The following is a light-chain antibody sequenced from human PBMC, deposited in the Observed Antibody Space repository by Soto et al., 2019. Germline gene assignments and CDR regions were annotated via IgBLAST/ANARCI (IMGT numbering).Light chain of an antibody. CDR3: SSYAGSSTLV. CDR1: SSDIGGYNY. CDR2: DVS. J-gene: IGLJ3*02. V-gene: IGLV2-14*03. Sequence: QSVLTQPASVSGSPGQSITISCTGTSSDIGGYNYVSWYQQYPGKAPKLMIYDVSNRPSGVANRFSGSKSGNTASLTISGLQAEDEASYYCSSYAGSSTLVFGGGTKVTVL.